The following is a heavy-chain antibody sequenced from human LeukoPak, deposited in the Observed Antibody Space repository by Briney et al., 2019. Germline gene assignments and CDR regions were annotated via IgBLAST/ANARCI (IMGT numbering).Heavy chain of an antibody. CDR2: ISAYNGNT. D-gene: IGHD6-13*01. Sequence: ASVKVSCKASGYTFTSYGISWVRQAPGQGLEWMGWISAYNGNTNYAQKLQGRVTMTTDTSTSTAYMELRSLRSDDTAVYYCARDPGYSSSWTYNWFDPWGQGTLVTVSS. V-gene: IGHV1-18*01. CDR1: GYTFTSYG. CDR3: ARDPGYSSSWTYNWFDP. J-gene: IGHJ5*02.